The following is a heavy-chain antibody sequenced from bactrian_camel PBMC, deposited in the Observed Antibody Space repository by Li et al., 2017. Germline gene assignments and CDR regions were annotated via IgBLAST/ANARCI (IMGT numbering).Heavy chain of an antibody. V-gene: IGHV3S40*01. CDR2: ISSIGGT. CDR3: VRRDDWVIGY. CDR1: GDDQRMYC. Sequence: VQLVESGGGSVQHGGSLVLACVGSGDDQRMYCMGWVRQAPGKGLEWVSGISSIGGTFYADSVKGRFTCSRDNTANTLYLQLNNLKSEDTAMYSCVRRDDWVIGYWGQGTQVTVS. D-gene: IGHD3*01. J-gene: IGHJ6*01.